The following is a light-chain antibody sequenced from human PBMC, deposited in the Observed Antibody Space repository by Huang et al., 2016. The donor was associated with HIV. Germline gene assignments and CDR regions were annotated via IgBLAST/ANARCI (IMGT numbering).Light chain of an antibody. J-gene: IGKJ1*01. V-gene: IGKV2-28*01. CDR3: VQALQTPWT. Sequence: DIVMTQSPLSLPVTPGEAASISCRSSQSLLHSNGYNYLYWYLQKPGQSPQLLIYLGSDRATGGPDRFSGSGAGTDFKLKISRVEAEDVGVYYCVQALQTPWTFGQGTKVEIK. CDR1: QSLLHSNGYNY. CDR2: LGS.